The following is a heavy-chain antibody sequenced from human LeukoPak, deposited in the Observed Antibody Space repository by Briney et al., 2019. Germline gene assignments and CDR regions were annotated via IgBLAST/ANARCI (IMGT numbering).Heavy chain of an antibody. CDR2: IKSKTDGGTA. V-gene: IGHV3-15*01. CDR1: GFTFSNAW. Sequence: PGGSLRLSCAASGFTFSNAWMSWVRQAPGKGLEWVGRIKSKTDGGTADYAAPVKGRFTISRDDSKNTLYLQMNSLKTEDTAVYYCTAQNLYYYYNGMDVWGKGTTVTVSS. J-gene: IGHJ6*04. CDR3: TAQNLYYYYNGMDV.